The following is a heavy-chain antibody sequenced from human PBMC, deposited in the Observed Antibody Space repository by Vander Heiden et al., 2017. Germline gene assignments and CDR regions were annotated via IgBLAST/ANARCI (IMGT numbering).Heavy chain of an antibody. Sequence: EVQLLAFGGGFVQPGGALRISGAASGFTFRDHDISWVRHGPGNGLEWVSSISGRGDYTYFADYVKRRFSISRDNSKNILFLQMNSLRGDDTAVYYCAKGGGTRLFDPWGQGTLVTVSS. CDR1: GFTFRDHD. V-gene: IGHV3-23*01. CDR3: AKGGGTRLFDP. CDR2: ISGRGDYT. J-gene: IGHJ5*02. D-gene: IGHD1-1*01.